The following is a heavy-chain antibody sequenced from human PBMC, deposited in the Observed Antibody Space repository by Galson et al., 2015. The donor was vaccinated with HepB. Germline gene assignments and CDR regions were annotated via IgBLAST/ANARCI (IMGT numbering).Heavy chain of an antibody. V-gene: IGHV4-59*01. Sequence: LSLTCAVSGDSLSNYYWSWIRHTPGERLEWIGYISNFGDTNYNPSLKSRVTLSVDTSNRQFSLTLRSVTAADSAVYYCALGQGDFQFWGQGTLVTVSS. CDR1: GDSLSNYY. CDR2: ISNFGDT. CDR3: ALGQGDFQF. D-gene: IGHD7-27*01. J-gene: IGHJ4*02.